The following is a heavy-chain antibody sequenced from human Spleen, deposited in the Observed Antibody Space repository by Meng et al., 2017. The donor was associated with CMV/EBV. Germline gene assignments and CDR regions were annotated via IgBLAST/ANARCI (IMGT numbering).Heavy chain of an antibody. Sequence: LRLSCTVSGGSISSSSYYWGWIRQPPGKGLEWIGSIYYSGITYYNPSLKSRVTISVDTSKNQFSLKLSSVTAADTAVYYCPAGDSSGYPRFDYWGQGTLVTVSS. D-gene: IGHD3-22*01. CDR3: PAGDSSGYPRFDY. CDR1: GGSISSSSYY. V-gene: IGHV4-39*07. CDR2: IYYSGIT. J-gene: IGHJ4*02.